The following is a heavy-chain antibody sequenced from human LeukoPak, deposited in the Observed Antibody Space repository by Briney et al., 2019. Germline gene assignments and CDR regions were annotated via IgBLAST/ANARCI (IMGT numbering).Heavy chain of an antibody. D-gene: IGHD3-3*01. CDR2: IYYSGSA. Sequence: KASETLSLTCIVSGGSINRFYWSWIRQPPGKGLEWIGNIYYSGSANYNPSLKSRVTISVDTSKNQFSLKLTSVTAADTAVYYCARAGIWSGYYTFDYWGQGTLVTVSS. CDR3: ARAGIWSGYYTFDY. CDR1: GGSINRFY. V-gene: IGHV4-59*01. J-gene: IGHJ4*02.